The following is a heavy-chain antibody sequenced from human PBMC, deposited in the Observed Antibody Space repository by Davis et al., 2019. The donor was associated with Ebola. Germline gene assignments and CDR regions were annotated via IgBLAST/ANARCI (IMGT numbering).Heavy chain of an antibody. CDR1: GGSISSYY. CDR2: IYYSGST. Sequence: SETLSLTCTVSGGSISSYYWSRIRQPPGKGLEWIGYIYYSGSTNYNPSLKSRVTISVDTSKNQFSLKLSSVTAADTAVYYCARDRGHFGMDVWGQGTTVTVSS. D-gene: IGHD3-10*01. V-gene: IGHV4-59*12. CDR3: ARDRGHFGMDV. J-gene: IGHJ6*02.